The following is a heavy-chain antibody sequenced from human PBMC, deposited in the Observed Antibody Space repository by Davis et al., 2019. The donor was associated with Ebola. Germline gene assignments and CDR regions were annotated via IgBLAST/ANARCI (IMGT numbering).Heavy chain of an antibody. Sequence: SLKISCAVSGFTFDDYAMYWVRQAPGKGLELVSGISWNSANIGYADSVKGRFTISRDNAKNSLYLQMNSLRAEDTAVYYCAREQYYYGSGSYYYGMDVWGQGTMVTVSS. V-gene: IGHV3-9*01. D-gene: IGHD3-10*01. CDR2: ISWNSANI. J-gene: IGHJ6*02. CDR1: GFTFDDYA. CDR3: AREQYYYGSGSYYYGMDV.